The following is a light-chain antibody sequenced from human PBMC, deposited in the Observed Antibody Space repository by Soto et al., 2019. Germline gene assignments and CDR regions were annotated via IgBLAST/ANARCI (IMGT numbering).Light chain of an antibody. CDR3: SSYTSFKTLV. J-gene: IGLJ1*01. CDR1: SSDVGGYKY. Sequence: QSVPTQPASVSESPGQSITISCTGSSSDVGGYKYVSWYQQYPGKAPKLLIYDVTNRPSGVSNRFSGSKSGYTASLTISGLQSEDEADYYCSSYTSFKTLVFGTGTKVTVL. CDR2: DVT. V-gene: IGLV2-14*01.